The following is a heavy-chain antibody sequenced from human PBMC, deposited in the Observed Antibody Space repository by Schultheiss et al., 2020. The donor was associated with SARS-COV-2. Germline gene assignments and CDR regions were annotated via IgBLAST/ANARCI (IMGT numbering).Heavy chain of an antibody. Sequence: GGSLRLSCAASGFTFSSSWMHWVCQAPEKGQEWVAVISYDGSNTYYADSVKGRFTISRDNSKNTLYLQMNSLRAEDTALYYCARVSSAGRGCDAWGQGTLVTVSS. V-gene: IGHV3-30*03. D-gene: IGHD6-13*01. J-gene: IGHJ5*02. CDR2: ISYDGSNT. CDR3: ARVSSAGRGCDA. CDR1: GFTFSSSW.